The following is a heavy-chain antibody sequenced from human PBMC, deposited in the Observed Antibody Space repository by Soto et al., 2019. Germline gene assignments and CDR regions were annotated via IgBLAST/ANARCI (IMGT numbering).Heavy chain of an antibody. CDR1: GGTFSSYA. V-gene: IGHV1-69*13. Sequence: SVKVSCKASGGTFSSYAISWVRQAPGQGLEWMGGIIPIFGTANYAQKFQGRVTITADESTSTAYMGLSSLRSEDTAVYYCARTSGIAAAATKYYYYYGMDVWGQGTTVTVSS. D-gene: IGHD6-13*01. J-gene: IGHJ6*02. CDR3: ARTSGIAAAATKYYYYYGMDV. CDR2: IIPIFGTA.